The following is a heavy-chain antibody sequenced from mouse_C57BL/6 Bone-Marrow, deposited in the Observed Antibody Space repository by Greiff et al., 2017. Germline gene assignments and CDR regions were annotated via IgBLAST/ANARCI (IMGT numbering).Heavy chain of an antibody. CDR1: GYTFTSYW. CDR2: IDPSDSYT. V-gene: IGHV1-50*01. Sequence: QVQLQQPGAELVKPGASVKLSCKASGYTFTSYWMQWVKQRPGQGLEWIGEIDPSDSYTNYNQKFKGKATLTVDTSSSTAYMQLSSLTSEDSAVYYCARDGSPFFDDWGQGTTLTVAS. J-gene: IGHJ2*01. D-gene: IGHD1-1*01. CDR3: ARDGSPFFDD.